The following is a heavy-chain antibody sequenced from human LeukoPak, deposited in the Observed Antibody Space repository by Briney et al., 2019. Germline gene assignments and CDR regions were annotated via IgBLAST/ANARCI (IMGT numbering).Heavy chain of an antibody. J-gene: IGHJ4*02. V-gene: IGHV4-39*07. Sequence: SETLSLTCTVSGGSISSSSYYWGWIRQPPGKGLEWIGSIYYSGSTYYNPSLKSRVTISVDTSKNQFSLKLSSVTAADTAVYYCARGRVAAYGYWGQGTLVTVS. CDR2: IYYSGST. CDR3: ARGRVAAYGY. CDR1: GGSISSSSYY. D-gene: IGHD2-15*01.